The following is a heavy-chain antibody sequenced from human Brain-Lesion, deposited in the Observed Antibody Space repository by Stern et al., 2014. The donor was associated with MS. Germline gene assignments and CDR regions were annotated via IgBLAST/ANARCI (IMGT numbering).Heavy chain of an antibody. CDR3: AGEEDIRYCSGGSCTGNWFDP. D-gene: IGHD2-15*01. CDR1: GGSVSSTSYA. CDR2: IYYSGNT. V-gene: IGHV4-39*01. Sequence: VQLEESGPGLVKPSETLSLTCTVAGGSVSSTSYAWAWIRQPPGKGLEWIGTIYYSGNTYYSPSLKSRLTISLDTSTNQFSLPLGFVTAADTAVYYCAGEEDIRYCSGGSCTGNWFDPWGQGTLVTVSS. J-gene: IGHJ5*02.